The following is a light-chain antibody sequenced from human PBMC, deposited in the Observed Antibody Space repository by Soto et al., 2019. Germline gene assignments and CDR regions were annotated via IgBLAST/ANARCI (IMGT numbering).Light chain of an antibody. CDR2: TAS. V-gene: IGKV1-9*01. Sequence: IQLTQSPSSLSASVGDRVTITCRASRDISSYLAWYQQEPGQPPKLVIYTASTLHSGVPSRFSGSGSGRDFTLTISSLRPDDSARYYCQQRYSYPTFGPGTNVEIK. J-gene: IGKJ3*01. CDR3: QQRYSYPT. CDR1: RDISSY.